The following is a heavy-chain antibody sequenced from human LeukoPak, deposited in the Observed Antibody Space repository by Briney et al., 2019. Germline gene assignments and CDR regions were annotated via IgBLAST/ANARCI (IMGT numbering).Heavy chain of an antibody. Sequence: ASVKVSCKASGYTFTSYYMHWVRQAPGQGLEWMGIINPSGGSTSYAQKFQGRVTMTRDTSTSTVYMELSSPRSEDTAVYYCAGGGYSYGYFDYWGQGTLVTVSS. D-gene: IGHD5-18*01. CDR1: GYTFTSYY. CDR2: INPSGGST. J-gene: IGHJ4*02. CDR3: AGGGYSYGYFDY. V-gene: IGHV1-46*01.